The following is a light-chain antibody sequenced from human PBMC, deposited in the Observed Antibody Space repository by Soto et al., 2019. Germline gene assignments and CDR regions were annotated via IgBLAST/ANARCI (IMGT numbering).Light chain of an antibody. CDR2: QVS. CDR3: GSYTSSDTLV. J-gene: IGLJ2*01. Sequence: QSALTQPASVSGSPGQSITISCTGTSSDVGSYNYVSWYQQHPGKAPKLMIYQVSHRSSGVSNRFSASKSGNTASLTISGLQAEDEADYYCGSYTSSDTLVFGGGTKLTVL. CDR1: SSDVGSYNY. V-gene: IGLV2-14*01.